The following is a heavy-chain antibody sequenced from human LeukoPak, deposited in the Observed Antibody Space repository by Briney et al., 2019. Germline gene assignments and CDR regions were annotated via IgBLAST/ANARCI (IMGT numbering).Heavy chain of an antibody. CDR3: ARASEDTYYYYYMDV. J-gene: IGHJ6*03. Sequence: ASVTVSCKASGYTFTSYYMHWVRQAPGQGLEWMGIINPSGGSTSFAQKFQGRVTMTRDTSTSTVYMELSSLRSEDTAVYYCARASEDTYYYYYMDVWGKGTTVTVSS. CDR2: INPSGGST. D-gene: IGHD2-15*01. CDR1: GYTFTSYY. V-gene: IGHV1-46*01.